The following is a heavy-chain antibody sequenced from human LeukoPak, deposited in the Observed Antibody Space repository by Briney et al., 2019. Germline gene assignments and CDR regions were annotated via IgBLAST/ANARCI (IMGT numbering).Heavy chain of an antibody. D-gene: IGHD1-26*01. Sequence: GGSLRLSCAASGLTFSDHYMDWVRQAPGKGLEWVGRIRNKANDYTTEYAASVKGRFTISRDGSKNSLSLQMSSLKTEDTAVYFCAREMYSGSYYLGAFDIWGQGTMVTVSS. J-gene: IGHJ3*02. CDR3: AREMYSGSYYLGAFDI. V-gene: IGHV3-72*01. CDR1: GLTFSDHY. CDR2: IRNKANDYTT.